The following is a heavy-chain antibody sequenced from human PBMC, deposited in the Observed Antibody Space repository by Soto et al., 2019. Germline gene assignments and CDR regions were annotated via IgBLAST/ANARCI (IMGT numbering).Heavy chain of an antibody. V-gene: IGHV1-3*01. CDR3: ARDYIEXSRWFDP. CDR2: INAGNGNT. Sequence: ASVKVSFKASGYTFTSYTMHWVRQAPGQMLDCIGWINAGNGNTKYSQKFQGRVTITRDTSARTDYMELSSLRSEDTAVYYCARDYIEXSRWFDPWGQATLDTVSS. CDR1: GYTFTSYT. J-gene: IGHJ5*02.